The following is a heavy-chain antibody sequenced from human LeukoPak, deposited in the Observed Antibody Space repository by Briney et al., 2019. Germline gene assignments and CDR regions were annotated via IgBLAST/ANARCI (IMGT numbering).Heavy chain of an antibody. D-gene: IGHD6-13*01. CDR2: ISWDGGST. CDR1: GFTFDDYT. CDR3: AKDGGSSWQDYYYMDV. V-gene: IGHV3-43*01. Sequence: GGSLTLSCAASGFTFDDYTTHWVRQAPGKGLEWVSLISWDGGSTYYADSVKGRFTISRDNSKNSLYLQMNSLRTEDTALYYCAKDGGSSWQDYYYMDVWGKGTTVTVSS. J-gene: IGHJ6*03.